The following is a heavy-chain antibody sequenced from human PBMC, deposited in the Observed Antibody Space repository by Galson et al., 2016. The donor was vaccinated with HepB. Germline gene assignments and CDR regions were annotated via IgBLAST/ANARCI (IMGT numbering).Heavy chain of an antibody. CDR3: ARLYSYGVFDY. J-gene: IGHJ4*02. CDR2: IHYSGST. V-gene: IGHV4-59*04. D-gene: IGHD5-18*01. Sequence: ETLSLTCSVSGASISNYWWSWIRQAPGQGLEWIGEIHYSGSTNYKSSLQSRVTISVDTSKNQFSLKMSSVTAADTAVYYCARLYSYGVFDYWGQGTLVTVSS. CDR1: GASISNYW.